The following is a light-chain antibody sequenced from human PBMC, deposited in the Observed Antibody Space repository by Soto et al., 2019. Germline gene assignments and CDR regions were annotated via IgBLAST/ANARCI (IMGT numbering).Light chain of an antibody. CDR1: SSDVGGYDF. CDR3: SSYTSISTYV. CDR2: DVS. Sequence: QSALTQPASVSGSPGQSITISCTGTSSDVGGYDFVSWYQHRPGKAPRLMIYDVSHRPSGVSDRFSASKSGNTASLTISGLLAEDEADYYCSSYTSISTYVFGTGTKVTVL. V-gene: IGLV2-14*03. J-gene: IGLJ1*01.